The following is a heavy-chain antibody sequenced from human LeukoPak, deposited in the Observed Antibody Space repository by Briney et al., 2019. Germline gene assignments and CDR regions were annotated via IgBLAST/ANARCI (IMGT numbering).Heavy chain of an antibody. V-gene: IGHV1-46*01. D-gene: IGHD3-10*01. CDR3: ARGPSITMVRGGQWYYYMDV. J-gene: IGHJ6*03. CDR2: INPSGGST. Sequence: ASVKVSCKASGYTFTSYYIHWVRPAPGQGLEWMGLINPSGGSTNYAQKFQGRLTMTRDTSTSTVYMELSSLRSEDTAVYYCARGPSITMVRGGQWYYYMDVWGKGTTVTISS. CDR1: GYTFTSYY.